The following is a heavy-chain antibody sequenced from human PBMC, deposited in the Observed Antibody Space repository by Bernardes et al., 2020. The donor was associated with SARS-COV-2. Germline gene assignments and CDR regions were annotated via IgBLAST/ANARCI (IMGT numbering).Heavy chain of an antibody. Sequence: GGSLRLSCAASGFSFSTSGVHWVRQSPGKGLEWVALITYDGNNRYYADSVKGRFTISRDNSNVYLQMNSLRPEDTAVYYCEKENPSGKIYYDSSGAFFDSWGQGTLVTVSS. J-gene: IGHJ4*02. D-gene: IGHD3-22*01. V-gene: IGHV3-30*18. CDR3: EKENPSGKIYYDSSGAFFDS. CDR2: ITYDGNNR. CDR1: GFSFSTSG.